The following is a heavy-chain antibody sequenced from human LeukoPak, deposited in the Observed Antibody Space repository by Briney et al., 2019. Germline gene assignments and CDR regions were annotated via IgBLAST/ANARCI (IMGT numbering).Heavy chain of an antibody. V-gene: IGHV4-39*01. CDR1: GGSISSSSYY. D-gene: IGHD6-13*01. CDR2: IYYSGST. Sequence: SETLSLTCTVSGGSISSSSYYWGWIRQPPGKGPEWIGSIYYSGSTYYNPSLKSRVTISVETSKNQFSLKLSSVTAADTAVYYCARRLAGTEDYWGQGTLVTVSS. J-gene: IGHJ4*02. CDR3: ARRLAGTEDY.